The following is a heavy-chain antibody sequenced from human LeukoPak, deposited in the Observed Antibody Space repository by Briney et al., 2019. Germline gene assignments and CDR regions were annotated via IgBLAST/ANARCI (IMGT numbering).Heavy chain of an antibody. CDR3: ARDPRYSSGWYKPDAFDI. CDR2: INHSGST. V-gene: IGHV4-34*01. CDR1: GGSFSGYY. J-gene: IGHJ3*02. D-gene: IGHD6-19*01. Sequence: KPSETLSLTCAVYGGSFSGYYWSWIRQPPGKGLEWIGEINHSGSTNYNPSLKSRVTISVDTSKNQFSLKLSSVTAADTAVYYCARDPRYSSGWYKPDAFDIWGQGTMVTVSS.